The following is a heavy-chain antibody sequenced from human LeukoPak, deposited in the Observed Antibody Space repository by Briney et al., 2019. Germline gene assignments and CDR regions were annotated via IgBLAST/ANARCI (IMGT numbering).Heavy chain of an antibody. V-gene: IGHV3-7*01. Sequence: GGSLRLSCAASGFTFSSYWMSWVRQAPGKGLEWVANIKQDGSEKYYVDPVTGRFTISRDNAKNSLYLQMNSLRAEDTAVYYCATSDVRLWSSYCAYWGQGTLVTVSS. CDR1: GFTFSSYW. J-gene: IGHJ4*02. D-gene: IGHD3-3*01. CDR2: IKQDGSEK. CDR3: ATSDVRLWSSYCAY.